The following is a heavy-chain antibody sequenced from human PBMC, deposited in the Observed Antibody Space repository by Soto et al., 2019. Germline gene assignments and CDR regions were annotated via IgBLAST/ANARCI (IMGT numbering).Heavy chain of an antibody. V-gene: IGHV3-23*01. D-gene: IGHD3-22*01. CDR1: GFTFSSYA. CDR2: ISGSGGAT. Sequence: PGGSLRLSCAASGFTFSSYAMSWVRQAPGKGLEWVSAISGSGGATYYADTVKGRFTIARDNSKNTLYLQMNSLRAEDTAVYYCAKDHSSGYYEYYFDYWGQGTLVTVSS. J-gene: IGHJ4*02. CDR3: AKDHSSGYYEYYFDY.